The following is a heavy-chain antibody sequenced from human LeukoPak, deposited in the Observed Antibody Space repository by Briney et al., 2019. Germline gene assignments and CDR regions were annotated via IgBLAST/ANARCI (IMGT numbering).Heavy chain of an antibody. D-gene: IGHD3-10*01. CDR3: ARGLDYYGSGRHPVLGIVSRDYYYMDV. CDR2: MDPNSGNT. J-gene: IGHJ6*03. Sequence: ASVKVSCKASGYTFTSYDINWVRQATGQGLAWMGWMDPNSGNTGYAQKFQGRVTMTRNTSISTAYMEMSSLRSEDTAAYYCARGLDYYGSGRHPVLGIVSRDYYYMDVWGKGTTVTVSS. CDR1: GYTFTSYD. V-gene: IGHV1-8*01.